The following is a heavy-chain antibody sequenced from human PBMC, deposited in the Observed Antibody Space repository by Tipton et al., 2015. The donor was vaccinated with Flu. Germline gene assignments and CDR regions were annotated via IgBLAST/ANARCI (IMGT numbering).Heavy chain of an antibody. D-gene: IGHD6-13*01. Sequence: TLSLTCAVPGGSISSGGYSWIWIRQPPGKGLEWICYIYHSGSTYYNASLKSRVTISVDRSKNQFSLKLSSVTAADTAVYYCARSTPIAATGRGMDVWGHGSTVAVSS. CDR3: ARSTPIAATGRGMDV. CDR1: GGSISSGGYS. V-gene: IGHV4-30-2*01. CDR2: IYHSGST. J-gene: IGHJ6*02.